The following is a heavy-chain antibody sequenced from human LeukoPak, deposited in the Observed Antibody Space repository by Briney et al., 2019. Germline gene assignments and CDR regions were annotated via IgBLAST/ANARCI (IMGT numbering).Heavy chain of an antibody. CDR2: INHSGST. Sequence: PLETLSLTCAVYGGSFSGYYWSWIRQPPGKGLEWIGEINHSGSTNYNPSLKSRVTISVDTSKNQFSLKLSSVTAADTAVYYCARMATIIHDYWGQGTLVTVSS. D-gene: IGHD5-24*01. CDR3: ARMATIIHDY. J-gene: IGHJ4*02. V-gene: IGHV4-34*01. CDR1: GGSFSGYY.